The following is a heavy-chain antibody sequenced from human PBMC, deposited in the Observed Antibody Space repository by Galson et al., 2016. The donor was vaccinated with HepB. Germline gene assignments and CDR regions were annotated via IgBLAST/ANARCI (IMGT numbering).Heavy chain of an antibody. Sequence: SLRLSCAASGFTFSSYAMNWVRQAPGKGLEWVSAISGTGGSTYYGDSVKGRFTISRDNAKNSLYLQMNSLRAEDTAVYYCARDASSTGYFGGTTDDYWGQGTLVTVSS. CDR2: ISGTGGST. CDR1: GFTFSSYA. D-gene: IGHD3-22*01. CDR3: ARDASSTGYFGGTTDDY. J-gene: IGHJ4*02. V-gene: IGHV3-23*01.